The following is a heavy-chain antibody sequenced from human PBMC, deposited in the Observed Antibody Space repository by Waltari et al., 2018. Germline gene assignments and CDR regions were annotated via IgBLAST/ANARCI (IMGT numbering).Heavy chain of an antibody. D-gene: IGHD2-2*01. Sequence: QVQLVQSGAEVKQPGASVKVSCKASGYTFTGYFMHWVRQAPGQGLEWMGRIKPSSGDKNYEQKCQGRATITRETSISAAYMELSRLTSDDTAIYYCAMILVVPAVPTDDYWGQGTLVTVSS. CDR2: IKPSSGDK. J-gene: IGHJ4*02. V-gene: IGHV1-2*06. CDR3: AMILVVPAVPTDDY. CDR1: GYTFTGYF.